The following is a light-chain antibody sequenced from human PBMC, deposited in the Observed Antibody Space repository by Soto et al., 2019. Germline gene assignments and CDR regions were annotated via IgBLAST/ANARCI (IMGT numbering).Light chain of an antibody. Sequence: DIQITQSPSTLSASVGDRVTITCRASQSISRWLAWYQQKPGKAPKVLISDASNLESGVPSRFSGSGSGTEFTLTISSLQXDDFATYYCQQYNSYSPTWTFGQGTKVDIK. CDR2: DAS. J-gene: IGKJ1*01. CDR3: QQYNSYSPTWT. V-gene: IGKV1-5*01. CDR1: QSISRW.